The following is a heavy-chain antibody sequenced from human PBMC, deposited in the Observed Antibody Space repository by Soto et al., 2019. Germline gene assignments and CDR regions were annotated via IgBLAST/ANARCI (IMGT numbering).Heavy chain of an antibody. CDR1: GFTFSMFA. D-gene: IGHD3-3*01. V-gene: IGHV3-23*01. CDR2: ISGSGGST. CDR3: AKERNFWSGTAGFDS. Sequence: GGSLRLSCVGSGFTFSMFAMSWVRQAPGKGLEWISSISGSGGSTYYADSVKGRFTVSRDNSKTTVFLQMNSLRTEDAAVYFCAKERNFWSGTAGFDSWGQGSPVTVSS. J-gene: IGHJ5*01.